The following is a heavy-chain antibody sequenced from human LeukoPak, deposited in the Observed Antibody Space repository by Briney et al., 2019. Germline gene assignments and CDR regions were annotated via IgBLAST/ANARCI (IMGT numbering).Heavy chain of an antibody. Sequence: ASVKVSCKASGYTFTSYGISWVRQAPGQGLEWMGRISAYNGNTNYAQKLQGRVTMTTDTSTSTAYMELRSLRSDDTAVYYCARELGSTRVYYYYYMDVWGKGTTVTVSS. V-gene: IGHV1-18*01. CDR2: ISAYNGNT. J-gene: IGHJ6*03. D-gene: IGHD5-12*01. CDR3: ARELGSTRVYYYYYMDV. CDR1: GYTFTSYG.